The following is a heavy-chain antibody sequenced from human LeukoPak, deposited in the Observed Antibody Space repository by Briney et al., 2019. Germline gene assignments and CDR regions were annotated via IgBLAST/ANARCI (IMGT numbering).Heavy chain of an antibody. D-gene: IGHD3-9*01. V-gene: IGHV3-15*01. CDR2: IKSKTDGGTT. CDR3: TIMDYDILTGYYGGFDY. J-gene: IGHJ4*02. CDR1: GFTFSNAW. Sequence: GGSLRLSCAASGFTFSNAWMSWVRQAPGKGLEWVGRIKSKTDGGTTDYAAPVKGRFTISRDDSKNTLYLQMNSLKTEDTAVYYCTIMDYDILTGYYGGFDYWGQGTLVTVSS.